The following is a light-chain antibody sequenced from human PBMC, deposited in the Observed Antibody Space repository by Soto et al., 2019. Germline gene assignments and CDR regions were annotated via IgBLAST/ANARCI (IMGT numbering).Light chain of an antibody. V-gene: IGKV3-20*01. J-gene: IGKJ5*01. CDR3: QQYGSSPLIS. Sequence: QSPGTLSLSPGESATLSCRASQTVSITYLTWYQQKPGQAPRLLIFGASKRATGIPDRFSGSGSGRDFTLTISGLEPEDFAVYYCQQYGSSPLISFGQGTRLEIK. CDR2: GAS. CDR1: QTVSITY.